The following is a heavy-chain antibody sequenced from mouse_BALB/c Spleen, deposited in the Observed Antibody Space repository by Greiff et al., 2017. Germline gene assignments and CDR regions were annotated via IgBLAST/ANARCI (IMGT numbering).Heavy chain of an antibody. V-gene: IGHV1S127*01. Sequence: QVQLQQPGAELVKPGASVKMSCKASGYTFTSYWMHWVKQRPGQGLEWIGVIDPSDSYTSYNQKFKGKATLTVDTSSSTAYMQLSSLTSEDSAVYYCTSTAYGNYYAMDYWGQGTSVTVSS. CDR2: IDPSDSYT. D-gene: IGHD2-1*01. CDR1: GYTFTSYW. J-gene: IGHJ4*01. CDR3: TSTAYGNYYAMDY.